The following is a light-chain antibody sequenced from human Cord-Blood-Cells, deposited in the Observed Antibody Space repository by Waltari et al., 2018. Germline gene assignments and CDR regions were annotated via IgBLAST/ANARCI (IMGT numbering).Light chain of an antibody. CDR2: EGS. J-gene: IGLJ3*02. CDR3: CSYAGSSTWV. V-gene: IGLV2-23*01. Sequence: QFALTQPASVSGSPGQSITISCTGTSSDVGSYNLVSWYQQHPGKAPKLMIYEGSKRPSGFSNRFSVSKSGNTASLTISGLQAEDEADYYCCSYAGSSTWVFGGGTKLTVL. CDR1: SSDVGSYNL.